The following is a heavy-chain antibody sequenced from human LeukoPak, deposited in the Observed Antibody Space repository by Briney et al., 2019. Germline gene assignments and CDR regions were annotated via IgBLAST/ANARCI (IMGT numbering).Heavy chain of an antibody. CDR1: GDSISSYY. CDR2: IYNSGGT. CDR3: ARAGSGYSFDI. Sequence: NSSETLSLTCSVSGDSISSYYWSWIRQPPGKGLEWIGYIYNSGGTNYNPSLKSRVTISVDTSKNQFSLKLSSMTAADTAVYYCARAGSGYSFDIWGQGTMVTVSS. J-gene: IGHJ3*02. V-gene: IGHV4-59*01. D-gene: IGHD3-22*01.